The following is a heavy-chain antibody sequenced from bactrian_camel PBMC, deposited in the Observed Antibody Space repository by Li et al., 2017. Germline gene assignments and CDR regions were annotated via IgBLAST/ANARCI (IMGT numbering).Heavy chain of an antibody. V-gene: IGHV3S42*01. CDR2: IAYDGWVS. CDR3: AVDPGPHRPDFSRKKRSVRARNKAPCSVGAGPNLGFEG. D-gene: IGHD6*01. Sequence: VQLVESGGGLVQPGGSLRLSRSASGFQFRDYPMSWVRQAPGKALEWIAQIAYDGWVSRYNDPAKGRFTISRDNAKNTLYLQMNSLKPEDTAMYCCAVDPGPHRPDFSRKKRSVRARNKAPCSVGAGPNLGFEGWGQGTQVTVS. J-gene: IGHJ4*01. CDR1: GFQFRDYP.